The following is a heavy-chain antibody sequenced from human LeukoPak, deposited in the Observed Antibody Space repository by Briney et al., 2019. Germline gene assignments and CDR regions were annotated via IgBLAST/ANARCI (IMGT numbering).Heavy chain of an antibody. Sequence: GGSLRLSCAASGFTFSVYWMHWIRQAPGKGLVWVSRISSDGSTTSYADPVKGRFTISRDNAKNTLYLQMNSLRAEDTAVYYCARRDYFDPWGQGTLVTVPS. CDR1: GFTFSVYW. CDR2: ISSDGSTT. CDR3: ARRDYFDP. D-gene: IGHD4-11*01. V-gene: IGHV3-74*01. J-gene: IGHJ5*02.